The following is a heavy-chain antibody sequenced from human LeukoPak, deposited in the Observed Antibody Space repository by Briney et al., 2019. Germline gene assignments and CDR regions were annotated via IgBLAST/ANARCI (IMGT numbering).Heavy chain of an antibody. V-gene: IGHV4-61*01. J-gene: IGHJ6*02. CDR3: AREGHYYYGMDV. Sequence: SDTLSLTCTVSGGSVSSGSYYWSWIRQPPGKGLEWIGYLYYSGSTNYNPSLKSRVTISVDTSKNQFSLKLSSVTGADTAVYYCAREGHYYYGMDVWGQGTTVTVSS. CDR1: GGSVSSGSYY. CDR2: LYYSGST.